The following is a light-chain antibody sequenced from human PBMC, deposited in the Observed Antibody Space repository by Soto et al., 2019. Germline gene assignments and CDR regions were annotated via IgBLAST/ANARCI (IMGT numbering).Light chain of an antibody. CDR2: DVS. CDR1: SSDLTYNS. V-gene: IGLV2-14*01. J-gene: IGLJ1*01. CDR3: SSSTPTRGLV. Sequence: QSVLTQPASVSGSLGQSISISCTEDSSDLTYNSVSWYQHHPHKAPKLIIYDVSYRPSGVSTRFSGSQSAGSASLTISGLQAEDEADYYCSSSTPTRGLVFGSRTKVTVL.